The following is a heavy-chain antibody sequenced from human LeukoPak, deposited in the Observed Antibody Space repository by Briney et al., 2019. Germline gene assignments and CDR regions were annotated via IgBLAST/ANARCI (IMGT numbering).Heavy chain of an antibody. D-gene: IGHD2-15*01. Sequence: GSLRLSCVGSGFPFRCYSINCVREAPGKALEWVSSIDLNGNHINYADSVKDRFTISRDNAKNSLFLQMDSLRVEDTAVYYCARDRGLGLPNWFTSWGQGTLVTVSS. CDR3: ARDRGLGLPNWFTS. CDR2: IDLNGNHI. J-gene: IGHJ5*01. CDR1: GFPFRCYS. V-gene: IGHV3-21*01.